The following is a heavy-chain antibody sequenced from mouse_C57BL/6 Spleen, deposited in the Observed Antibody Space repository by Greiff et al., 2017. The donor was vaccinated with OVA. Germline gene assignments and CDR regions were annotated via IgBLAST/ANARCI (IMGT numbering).Heavy chain of an antibody. V-gene: IGHV5-6*01. D-gene: IGHD1-1*01. CDR1: GFTFSSYG. CDR2: ISSGGSYT. Sequence: EVKLMESGGDLVKPGGSLKLSCAASGFTFSSYGMSWVRQTPDKRLEWVATISSGGSYTYYPDSVKGRFTISRDNAKNTLYLQMSSLKSEDTAMYYCARQGTGGSSDGYFDVWGTGTTVTVSS. J-gene: IGHJ1*03. CDR3: ARQGTGGSSDGYFDV.